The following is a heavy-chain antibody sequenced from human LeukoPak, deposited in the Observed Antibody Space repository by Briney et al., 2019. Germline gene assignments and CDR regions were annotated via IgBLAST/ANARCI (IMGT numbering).Heavy chain of an antibody. CDR3: ARDRCSSTSCRGWFDP. J-gene: IGHJ5*02. V-gene: IGHV3-30*01. D-gene: IGHD2-2*01. CDR1: GFTFSSYA. Sequence: SGRSLRLSCAASGFTFSSYAMHWVRQAPGKGLEWVAVISYDGSNKYYADSVKGRFTISRDNSKNTLYLQMNSLRAEDTAVYYCARDRCSSTSCRGWFDPWGQGTLVTVSS. CDR2: ISYDGSNK.